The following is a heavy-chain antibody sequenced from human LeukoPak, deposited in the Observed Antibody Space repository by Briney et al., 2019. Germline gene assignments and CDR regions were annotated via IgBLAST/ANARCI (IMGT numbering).Heavy chain of an antibody. Sequence: GRSLRLSCTASGFTFGDYAMSWVRQAPGKGLEWVGFIRSKAYGGTTEYAASVEGRFTISRDDSKSIAYLQMNSLKTEDTAVYYCTRDRPPIAARPSWFDPWGQGTLVTVSS. V-gene: IGHV3-49*04. D-gene: IGHD6-6*01. CDR1: GFTFGDYA. CDR2: IRSKAYGGTT. CDR3: TRDRPPIAARPSWFDP. J-gene: IGHJ5*02.